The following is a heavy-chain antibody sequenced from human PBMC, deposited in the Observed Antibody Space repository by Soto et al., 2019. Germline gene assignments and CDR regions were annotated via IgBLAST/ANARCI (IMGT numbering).Heavy chain of an antibody. CDR1: GGCISSYY. Sequence: KTSETLSLTCTVSGGCISSYYWSWIRQPPGKGLEWIGYIYYSGSTNYNPSLKSRVTISVDTSKNQFSLKLSSVTAADTAVYYCARRSTGPTYYYYYMDVWGKGSTVTVSS. CDR3: ARRSTGPTYYYYYMDV. V-gene: IGHV4-59*08. CDR2: IYYSGST. J-gene: IGHJ6*03.